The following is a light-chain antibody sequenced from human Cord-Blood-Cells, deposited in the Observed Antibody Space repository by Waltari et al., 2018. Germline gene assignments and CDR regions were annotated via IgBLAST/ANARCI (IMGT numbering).Light chain of an antibody. V-gene: IGKV1-39*01. J-gene: IGKJ4*01. Sequence: DIQMTQAPSSLSASVGDRFTITCRASQSISSYLNWYQQKPGKAPQLLIYAASSLQSGFPSRFSGSGSGTAVTLTISSLQPEDFETYDCQQSYSTPLTFGGGTTVEIK. CDR3: QQSYSTPLT. CDR1: QSISSY. CDR2: AAS.